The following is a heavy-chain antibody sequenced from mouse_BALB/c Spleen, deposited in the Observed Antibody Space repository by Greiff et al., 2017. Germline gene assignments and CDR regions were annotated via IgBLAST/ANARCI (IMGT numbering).Heavy chain of an antibody. CDR1: GFTFSSYG. Sequence: EVQVVESGGGLVQPGGSLKLSCAASGFTFSSYGMSWVRQTPDKRLELVATINSNGGSTYYPDSVKGRFTISRDNAKNTLYLQMSSLKSEDTAMYYCARDRYGNFAYWGQGTLVTVSA. CDR3: ARDRYGNFAY. V-gene: IGHV5-6-3*01. CDR2: INSNGGST. J-gene: IGHJ3*01. D-gene: IGHD2-10*02.